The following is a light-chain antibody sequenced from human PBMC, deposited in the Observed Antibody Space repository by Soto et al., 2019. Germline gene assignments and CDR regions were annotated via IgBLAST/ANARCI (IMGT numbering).Light chain of an antibody. Sequence: MTQSPLSLTVTPGEPASISCRSSQSLLDSKGYNLLDWYQQKPGKAPNLLIYVASSLQSEVPSRFSGSGSGTDFTLTITSLQPEDFATYYCQQSYGTPITFGQGTRLEIK. CDR3: QQSYGTPIT. V-gene: IGKV1-39*01. J-gene: IGKJ5*01. CDR1: QSLLDSKGY. CDR2: VAS.